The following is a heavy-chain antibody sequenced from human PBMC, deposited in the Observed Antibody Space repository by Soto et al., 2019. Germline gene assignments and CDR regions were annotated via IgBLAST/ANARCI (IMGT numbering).Heavy chain of an antibody. CDR1: GGSISSGDYY. CDR3: ARDLYDILTGHPYYGMDV. J-gene: IGHJ6*02. CDR2: IYYSGST. Sequence: SETLSLTCTVSGGSISSGDYYWSWIRHPPGKGLEWIGYIYYSGSTYYNPSLKSRVTISVDTSKNQFSLKLSSVTAADTAVYYCARDLYDILTGHPYYGMDVWGQGTTVTVSS. V-gene: IGHV4-30-4*01. D-gene: IGHD3-9*01.